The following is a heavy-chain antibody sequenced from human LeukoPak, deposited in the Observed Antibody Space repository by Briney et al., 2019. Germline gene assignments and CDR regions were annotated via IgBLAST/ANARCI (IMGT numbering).Heavy chain of an antibody. V-gene: IGHV4-39*01. D-gene: IGHD2-2*01. J-gene: IGHJ3*02. CDR3: ARPPPNCSSTSCYAFDI. CDR2: IYYSGST. CDR1: GGSISSSSYY. Sequence: SETLSLTCTVSGGSISSSSYYWGWIRQPPGKGLEWIGSIYYSGSTYYNPSLKSRVTISVDTSKNQFSLKLSSVTAADTAVYYCARPPPNCSSTSCYAFDIWGQGTMVTVSS.